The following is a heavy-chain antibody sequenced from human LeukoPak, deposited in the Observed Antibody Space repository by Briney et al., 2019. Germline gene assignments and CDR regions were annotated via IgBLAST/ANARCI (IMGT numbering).Heavy chain of an antibody. CDR2: IYYSGGT. D-gene: IGHD5-24*01. J-gene: IGHJ4*02. CDR3: ASTIFEMATMWPYFDY. Sequence: SETLSLTCTVSGGSLSSSSYYWGWLRQPPGTGLEWIGSIYYSGGTYYNPSLKSRVTISVDTSKNQFSLKLSSVTAADTAVYYCASTIFEMATMWPYFDYWGQGTLVTVSS. CDR1: GGSLSSSSYY. V-gene: IGHV4-39*01.